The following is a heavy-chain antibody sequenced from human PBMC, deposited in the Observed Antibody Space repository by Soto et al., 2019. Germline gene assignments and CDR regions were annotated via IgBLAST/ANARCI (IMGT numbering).Heavy chain of an antibody. CDR3: ARDRGYCTNGVCYHNWFDP. V-gene: IGHV1-3*01. CDR1: GYTFTSYA. CDR2: INAGNGNT. J-gene: IGHJ5*02. D-gene: IGHD2-8*01. Sequence: VKVSCKASGYTFTSYAMHWVRQAPGQRLEWMGWINAGNGNTKYSQKFQGRVTITRDTSASTAYMELSSLRSEDTAVYYCARDRGYCTNGVCYHNWFDPWGQGTLVTVSS.